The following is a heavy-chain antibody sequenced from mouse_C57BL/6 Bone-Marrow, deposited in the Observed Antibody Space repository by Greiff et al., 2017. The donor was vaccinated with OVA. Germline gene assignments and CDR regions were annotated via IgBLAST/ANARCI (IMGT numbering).Heavy chain of an antibody. Sequence: EVQLVESGGGLVQPGGSLSLSCAASGFTFTDYYMSWVRQPPGKALEWLGFIRNKANGYTTEYSASVKGRFTISRDNSQSILYLQMNALRAEDSATYYCARYRDIVTTMDYWGQGTSVTVSS. CDR3: ARYRDIVTTMDY. J-gene: IGHJ4*01. CDR2: IRNKANGYTT. CDR1: GFTFTDYY. D-gene: IGHD2-5*01. V-gene: IGHV7-3*01.